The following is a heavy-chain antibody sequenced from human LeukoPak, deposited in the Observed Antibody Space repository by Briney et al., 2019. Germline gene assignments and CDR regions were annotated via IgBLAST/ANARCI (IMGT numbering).Heavy chain of an antibody. CDR2: IYHSGST. V-gene: IGHV4-30-2*01. CDR1: GGSISSGGYY. Sequence: SETLSLTCTVSGGSISSGGYYWSWIRQPPGKGLEWIGYIYHSGSTYYNPSLKSRVTISVDRSKNQFSLKLSSVTAADTAVYYCARLDPRVVVPAATIGSPHCDYWGQGTLVTVSS. J-gene: IGHJ4*02. CDR3: ARLDPRVVVPAATIGSPHCDY. D-gene: IGHD2-2*01.